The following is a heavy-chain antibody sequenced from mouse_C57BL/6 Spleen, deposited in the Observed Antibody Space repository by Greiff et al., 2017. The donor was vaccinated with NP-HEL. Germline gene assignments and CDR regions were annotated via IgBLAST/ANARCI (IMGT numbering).Heavy chain of an antibody. Sequence: QVQLQQSGPELVKPGASVKISCKASGYAFSSSWMNWVKQRPGKGLEWIGRIYPGDGDTNYNGKFKGKATLTAGKSSSTAYMQLSSLTSEDSAVYFCENRGRGAMDYWGQGTSVTVSS. J-gene: IGHJ4*01. CDR1: GYAFSSSW. D-gene: IGHD1-1*01. V-gene: IGHV1-82*01. CDR2: IYPGDGDT. CDR3: ENRGRGAMDY.